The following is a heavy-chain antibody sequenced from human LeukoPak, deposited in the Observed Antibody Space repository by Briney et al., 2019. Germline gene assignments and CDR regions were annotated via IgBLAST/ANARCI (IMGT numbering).Heavy chain of an antibody. V-gene: IGHV3-23*01. CDR2: IRGSGGST. D-gene: IGHD7-27*01. CDR3: AKVGTGNPWDY. J-gene: IGHJ4*02. Sequence: GGSLRLACAASGFTFSSYAMSWVRQAPGKGLEWVSTIRGSGGSTYYAHSVKGRFTISRDNSNNTLYLQMNSLRAEDTAVYYCAKVGTGNPWDYWGQGTLVTVSS. CDR1: GFTFSSYA.